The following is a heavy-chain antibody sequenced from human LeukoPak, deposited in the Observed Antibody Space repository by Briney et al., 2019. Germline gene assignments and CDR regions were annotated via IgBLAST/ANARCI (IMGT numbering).Heavy chain of an antibody. D-gene: IGHD6-13*01. CDR3: ARRAGDHYYFDY. CDR1: GYIFTSYY. Sequence: ASVKVSCKASGYIFTSYYMHWVRQAPGQGLEWMGIINPSSGSTSYAQKFQDRVKMTRDTSRSTVYMELSSLRSEDTAVYYCARRAGDHYYFDYWGQGTLVAVSS. J-gene: IGHJ4*02. CDR2: INPSSGST. V-gene: IGHV1-46*01.